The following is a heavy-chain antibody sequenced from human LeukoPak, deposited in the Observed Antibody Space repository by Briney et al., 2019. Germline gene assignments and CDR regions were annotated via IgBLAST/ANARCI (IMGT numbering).Heavy chain of an antibody. J-gene: IGHJ4*02. Sequence: GGSLRLSCAASGFIVSSNYMSWVRQAPGKGLEWVSVIFSGGSTYYADSVKGRFSISRDNSKNTLYLQMNSLRAEDTAVYYCAKDGFCSSTSCYPNHFDYWGQGTLVTVSS. CDR2: IFSGGST. V-gene: IGHV3-53*05. D-gene: IGHD2-2*01. CDR1: GFIVSSNY. CDR3: AKDGFCSSTSCYPNHFDY.